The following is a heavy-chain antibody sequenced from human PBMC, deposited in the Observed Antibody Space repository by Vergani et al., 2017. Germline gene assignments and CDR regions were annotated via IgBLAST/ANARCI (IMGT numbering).Heavy chain of an antibody. Sequence: EVQLVETGGGLIQPGGSLRLSCAASGFTVSSNYMSWVRQAPGKGLEWVSVIYSGGSTYYADSVKGRFTISRDNSKNTLYLQMNSLRAEDTAVYYCATYAFWGSPSRGEAFDYWGQGTLVTVSS. J-gene: IGHJ4*02. V-gene: IGHV3-53*02. CDR3: ATYAFWGSPSRGEAFDY. CDR2: IYSGGST. D-gene: IGHD3-16*01. CDR1: GFTVSSNY.